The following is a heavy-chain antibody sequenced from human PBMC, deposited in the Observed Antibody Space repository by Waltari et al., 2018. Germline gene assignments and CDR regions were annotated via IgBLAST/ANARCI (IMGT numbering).Heavy chain of an antibody. CDR3: ARRRHSSYYCYYMDV. CDR1: GGTFSNDY. Sequence: QVQLQQWGAGLSKPSEALSLTCAVYGGTFSNDYLIWIRQPPGKGLEWIGEINPSGSTNYNPSIKSRVTISGDTYKNQFSLELSSVSAADTAVYYCARRRHSSYYCYYMDVWGKGTTVTVSS. D-gene: IGHD5-18*01. CDR2: INPSGST. J-gene: IGHJ6*03. V-gene: IGHV4-34*01.